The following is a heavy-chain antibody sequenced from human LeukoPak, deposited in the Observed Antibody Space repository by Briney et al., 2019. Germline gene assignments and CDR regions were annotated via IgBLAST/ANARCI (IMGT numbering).Heavy chain of an antibody. J-gene: IGHJ6*03. Sequence: PSETLSLTCAVYGGSFSGYYWSWIRQPPGKGLEWIGCIYYSGSTNYNPSLKSRVTISVDTSKNQFSLKLSSVTAADTAVYYCARETSQKGAHYMDVWGKGTTVTISS. CDR1: GGSFSGYY. CDR3: ARETSQKGAHYMDV. CDR2: IYYSGST. V-gene: IGHV4-59*01. D-gene: IGHD3-16*01.